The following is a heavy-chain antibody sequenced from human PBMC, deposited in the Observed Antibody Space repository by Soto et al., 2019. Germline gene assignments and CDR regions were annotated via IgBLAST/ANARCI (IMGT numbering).Heavy chain of an antibody. V-gene: IGHV4-59*01. J-gene: IGHJ6*02. CDR3: ARVGAASRNYYYYGVDV. D-gene: IGHD3-16*01. CDR2: IYYSGST. Sequence: PSETLSLTCTVSCDSMNSYYWSWIRQSPGKGLEWVGYIYYSGSTHYNPSLKSRVTISLDTSKKQFSLRVTSVTAADTAIYYCARVGAASRNYYYYGVDVWGQGTTVTAP. CDR1: CDSMNSYY.